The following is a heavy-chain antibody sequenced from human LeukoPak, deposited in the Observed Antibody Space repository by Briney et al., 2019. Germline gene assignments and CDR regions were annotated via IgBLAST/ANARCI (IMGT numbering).Heavy chain of an antibody. CDR2: ISNSDTYT. J-gene: IGHJ4*02. D-gene: IGHD2-2*02. V-gene: IGHV3-11*06. CDR3: ARDGKGYCSSTSCHNPDFDY. CDR1: GFTFSDYY. Sequence: GGSLRLSCSASGFTFSDYYMSWIRQAPGKGLEWVSYISNSDTYTNYADSVKGRFTISRDNAKNSLYLQMNSLRAEDTAVYYCARDGKGYCSSTSCHNPDFDYWGQGTLVTVSS.